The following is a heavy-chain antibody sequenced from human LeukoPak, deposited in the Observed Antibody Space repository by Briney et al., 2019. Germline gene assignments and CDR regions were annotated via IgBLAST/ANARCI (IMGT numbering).Heavy chain of an antibody. D-gene: IGHD3-22*01. V-gene: IGHV4-28*01. J-gene: IGHJ6*02. CDR1: GYSISSSNY. CDR2: IFYSGST. CDR3: ASRRRLRSYYDSSGYYYSYYYYGMDV. Sequence: SETLSLTCAVSGYSISSSNYWGWIRQPPGKGLEWIGYIFYSGSTYYNPSLRSRVTMSVDTSKNQFSLKLSSVTAADTAVYYCASRRRLRSYYDSSGYYYSYYYYGMDVWGQGTTVTVSS.